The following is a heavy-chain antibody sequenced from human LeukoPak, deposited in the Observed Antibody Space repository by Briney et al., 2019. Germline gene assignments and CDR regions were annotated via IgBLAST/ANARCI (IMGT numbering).Heavy chain of an antibody. CDR2: IKSKTDGGTT. CDR3: TTEREEITIFGVVIIQVY. D-gene: IGHD3-3*01. J-gene: IGHJ4*02. Sequence: GGSLRLSCVASGFTFSNAWMSWVRQAPGKGLEWVGRIKSKTDGGTTDYAAPVKGRFTISRDDSKNTLYLQMNSLKTEDTAVYYCTTEREEITIFGVVIIQVYWGQGTLVTVSS. CDR1: GFTFSNAW. V-gene: IGHV3-15*01.